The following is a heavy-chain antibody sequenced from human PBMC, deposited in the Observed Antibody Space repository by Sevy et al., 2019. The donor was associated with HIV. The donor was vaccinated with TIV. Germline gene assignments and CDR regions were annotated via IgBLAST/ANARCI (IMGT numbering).Heavy chain of an antibody. CDR1: GFTFSSYA. CDR2: ISGSGYLT. Sequence: GGSLRLSCAASGFTFSSYAMSWVRQAPGKGLEWVSAISGSGYLTYYTDSVKGRFTISRGNSKNTLYLQMNSLRAEDKAVYYYGKEGGGYYYDSSGLFDYWGQGPLVTVSS. CDR3: GKEGGGYYYDSSGLFDY. V-gene: IGHV3-23*01. D-gene: IGHD3-22*01. J-gene: IGHJ4*02.